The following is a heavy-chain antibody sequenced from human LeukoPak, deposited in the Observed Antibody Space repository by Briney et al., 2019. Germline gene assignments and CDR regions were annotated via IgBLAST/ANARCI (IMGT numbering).Heavy chain of an antibody. Sequence: PSETLSLTCAVYGGSFSGYYWSWIRQPPGKGLEWIGEVNHSGSTNYNPSLKSRVTISLDTSKNQFSLKLSSVTAADTAVYYCASSAENNWFDPWGQGTLVTVSS. J-gene: IGHJ5*02. V-gene: IGHV4-34*01. CDR3: ASSAENNWFDP. D-gene: IGHD1-14*01. CDR1: GGSFSGYY. CDR2: VNHSGST.